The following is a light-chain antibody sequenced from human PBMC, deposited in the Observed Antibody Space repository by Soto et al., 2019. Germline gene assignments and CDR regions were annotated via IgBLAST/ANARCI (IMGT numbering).Light chain of an antibody. V-gene: IGKV1-5*01. Sequence: DIQMTQSPSTLSAFVGDRVTITCRASQSISSWLAWYQQKPGKAPKLLIYAASSLQPGVPSRFTGSGSGTDFTLTISSLQPEDFATYYCQQYSSYWSFGQGTKVDI. CDR1: QSISSW. J-gene: IGKJ1*01. CDR2: AAS. CDR3: QQYSSYWS.